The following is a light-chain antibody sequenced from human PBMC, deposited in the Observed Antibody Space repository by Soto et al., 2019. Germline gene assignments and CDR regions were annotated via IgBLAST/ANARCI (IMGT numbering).Light chain of an antibody. CDR1: QSIYDNY. CDR2: ATS. J-gene: IGKJ1*01. Sequence: EIVLTQSPGTLSLSPGERATLSCRASQSIYDNYLAWYQHKPGQAPRLLIYATSNRAPGIPDRFSGSGSGTDFTLTISRLDPEDFAIYYCQQYSASPRTFGQGTQVEV. CDR3: QQYSASPRT. V-gene: IGKV3-20*01.